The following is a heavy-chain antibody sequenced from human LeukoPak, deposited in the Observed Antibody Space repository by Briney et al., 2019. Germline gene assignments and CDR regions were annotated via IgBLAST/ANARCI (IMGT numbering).Heavy chain of an antibody. CDR3: ATVAYCGGDCYPFDY. CDR2: FDPEDGET. D-gene: IGHD2-21*02. V-gene: IGHV1-24*01. J-gene: IGHJ4*02. Sequence: ASVKVSCKVSGYTLTELSMHWVRQAPGKGLEWMGGFDPEDGETIYAQKFQGRVTMTEDTSTDTAYMELGSLRSEDTAVYYCATVAYCGGDCYPFDYWGQGTLVTVSS. CDR1: GYTLTELS.